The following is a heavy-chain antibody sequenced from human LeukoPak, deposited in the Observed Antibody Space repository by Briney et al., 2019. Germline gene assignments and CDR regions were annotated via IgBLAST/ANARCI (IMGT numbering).Heavy chain of an antibody. D-gene: IGHD2-21*02. CDR2: ISTSGSTM. CDR3: ARDRRVTRLFSSRNYYYMDV. J-gene: IGHJ6*03. CDR1: GFTFSSYE. V-gene: IGHV3-48*03. Sequence: GGSLRLSCAASGFTFSSYEMNWVRQAPGKGLEWVSYISTSGSTMHYADSVKGRFTISRDNAKNSLYLQMNSLRAEDTAVYYCARDRRVTRLFSSRNYYYMDVWGKGTTVTVSS.